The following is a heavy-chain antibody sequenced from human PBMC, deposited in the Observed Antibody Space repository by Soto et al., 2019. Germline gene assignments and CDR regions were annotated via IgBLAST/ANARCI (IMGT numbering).Heavy chain of an antibody. CDR2: ISGGGAYT. V-gene: IGHV3-23*01. CDR3: AKDPKSGIPYYFDY. Sequence: EVQLLESGGGLVQPGGSLRLSCAASGFTFSSYAMSWVRQAPRKGLEWVSTISGGGAYTYYAESVKGRFTIFRDDSKNILYVQMDGLRAEDTAVYFCAKDPKSGIPYYFDYWGQGALVAVSS. D-gene: IGHD6-13*01. CDR1: GFTFSSYA. J-gene: IGHJ4*02.